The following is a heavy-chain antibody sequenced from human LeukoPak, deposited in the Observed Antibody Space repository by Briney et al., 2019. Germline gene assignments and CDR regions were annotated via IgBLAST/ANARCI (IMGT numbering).Heavy chain of an antibody. CDR1: RFTFSNYW. Sequence: QPGGSLRLSCAASRFTFSNYWMSWVRQAPGKGLEWVANIKQDGSEKNYVGSVKGRFTISRDNAKNSLYLQMNSLRVEDTAVYYCAREERESGGWDVWGQGTTVTVSS. CDR2: IKQDGSEK. CDR3: AREERESGGWDV. J-gene: IGHJ6*02. D-gene: IGHD1-1*01. V-gene: IGHV3-7*04.